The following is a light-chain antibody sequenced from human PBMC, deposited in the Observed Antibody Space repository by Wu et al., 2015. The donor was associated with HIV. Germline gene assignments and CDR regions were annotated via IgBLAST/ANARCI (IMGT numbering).Light chain of an antibody. Sequence: EIVMTQSPATLSVSPGERATLSCRASQSVSSNLAWFQQKPGQAPRLLIYGAFTRASDIPARFGGSGSGTEFTLTISRLQPEDFAVYYCHQYGSSTRTFGQGTKVEI. J-gene: IGKJ1*01. CDR1: QSVSSN. CDR3: HQYGSSTRT. V-gene: IGKV3-15*01. CDR2: GAF.